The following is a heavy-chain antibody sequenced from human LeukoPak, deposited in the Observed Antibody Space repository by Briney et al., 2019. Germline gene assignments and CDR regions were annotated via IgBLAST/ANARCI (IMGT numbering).Heavy chain of an antibody. CDR3: AKVLGYSNHYFDY. J-gene: IGHJ4*02. V-gene: IGHV3-30*18. CDR2: ISYDGSNK. CDR1: GFTFSSYG. Sequence: GGSLRLSCAASGFTFSSYGMPWVRQAPGKGLEWVAVISYDGSNKYYADSVKGRFTISRDNSKNTLYLQMNSLRAEDTAVYYCAKVLGYSNHYFDYWGQGTLVTVSS. D-gene: IGHD4-11*01.